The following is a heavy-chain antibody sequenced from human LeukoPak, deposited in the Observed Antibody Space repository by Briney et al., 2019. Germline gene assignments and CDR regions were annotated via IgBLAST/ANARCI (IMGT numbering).Heavy chain of an antibody. J-gene: IGHJ3*02. V-gene: IGHV3-7*01. Sequence: GGSLRLSCEASGFTFSSYWMSWVRQGPGKGLEWVANMNQYGSEKYYVDSVKGRFTISRDNAKNSLYLQMNSLRAEDTAVYYCARSSSAAFDIWGQGTVVTVSS. CDR1: GFTFSSYW. CDR2: MNQYGSEK. D-gene: IGHD6-6*01. CDR3: ARSSSAAFDI.